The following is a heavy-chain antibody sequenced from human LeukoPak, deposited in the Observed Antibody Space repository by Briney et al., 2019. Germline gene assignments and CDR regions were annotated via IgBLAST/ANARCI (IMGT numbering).Heavy chain of an antibody. CDR1: TPSIITGSYV. D-gene: IGHD5-12*01. CDR2: THQRSIP. V-gene: IGHV4-39*01. CDR3: AHPREHAGGYDLRPYDYYMDV. J-gene: IGHJ6*03. Sequence: SQTLSLTCPLYTPSIITGSYVCGRVREAPWKRLEWIRRTHQRSIPDYNPSIKSLITISVDTYTHQFSVKLSTVTAADTAVYYCAHPREHAGGYDLRPYDYYMDVWGKGNAVIV.